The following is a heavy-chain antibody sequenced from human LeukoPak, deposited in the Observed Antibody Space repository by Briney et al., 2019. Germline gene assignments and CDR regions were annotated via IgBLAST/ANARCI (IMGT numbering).Heavy chain of an antibody. CDR3: AKNHYSSSRDYFDY. J-gene: IGHJ4*02. V-gene: IGHV3-23*01. CDR1: GFTFGTYA. D-gene: IGHD6-13*01. Sequence: PGGSLRLSCVVSGFTFGTYAMTWVRQAPGKGLEWVSVISGSGASTNYTDSVKGRFIISRDNSKNTLYLQMNSLRAEDTAVYYCAKNHYSSSRDYFDYWGQGTLVTVSS. CDR2: ISGSGAST.